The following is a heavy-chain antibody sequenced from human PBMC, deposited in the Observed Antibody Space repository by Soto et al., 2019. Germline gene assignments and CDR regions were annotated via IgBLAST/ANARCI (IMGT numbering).Heavy chain of an antibody. D-gene: IGHD4-17*01. Sequence: GASVKVSCKASGGTFSIYTSSWVRQAPGQGLEWMGRIIPILGIANYAQKFQGRVTITADKSTSTAYMELSSLRSEDTAVYYCARDDDYGDYLDYWGQGTLVTVSS. J-gene: IGHJ4*02. V-gene: IGHV1-69*04. CDR2: IIPILGIA. CDR3: ARDDDYGDYLDY. CDR1: GGTFSIYT.